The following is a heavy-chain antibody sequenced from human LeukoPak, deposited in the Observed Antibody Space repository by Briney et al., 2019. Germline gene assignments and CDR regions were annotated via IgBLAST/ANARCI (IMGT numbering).Heavy chain of an antibody. V-gene: IGHV4-59*01. J-gene: IGHJ4*02. CDR1: GGSISSYY. D-gene: IGHD2-8*01. Sequence: SETLSLTCTVSGGSISSYYWSWIRQPPGKGLEWIGYIFYSGTTNYNPSLKSRVTISVDTSKNQFSLKLSSVTAADTAVYYCARGPWVLYYFDYWGQGTLVTVSS. CDR3: ARGPWVLYYFDY. CDR2: IFYSGTT.